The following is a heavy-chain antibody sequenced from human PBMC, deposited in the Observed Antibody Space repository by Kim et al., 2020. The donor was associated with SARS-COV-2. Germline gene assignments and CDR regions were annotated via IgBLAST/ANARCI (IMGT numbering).Heavy chain of an antibody. D-gene: IGHD3-10*01. CDR3: ARDEYYGSGKDYYGMDV. Sequence: CQGRVTITADESTSTAYMELSSLRSEDTAVYYCARDEYYGSGKDYYGMDVWGQGTTVTVSS. J-gene: IGHJ6*02. V-gene: IGHV1-69*01.